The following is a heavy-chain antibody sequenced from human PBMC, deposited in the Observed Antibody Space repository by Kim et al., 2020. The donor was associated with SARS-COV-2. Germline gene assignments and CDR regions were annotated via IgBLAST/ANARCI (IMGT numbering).Heavy chain of an antibody. Sequence: GGSLRLSCAASGFTFSSYAMHWVRQAPGKGLEWVAVISYDGSNKYYADSVKGRFTISRDNSKNTLYLQMNSLRAEDTAVYYCARGGDGYLYFDLWGRGTLVTVSS. CDR2: ISYDGSNK. J-gene: IGHJ2*01. CDR1: GFTFSSYA. D-gene: IGHD5-12*01. CDR3: ARGGDGYLYFDL. V-gene: IGHV3-30*04.